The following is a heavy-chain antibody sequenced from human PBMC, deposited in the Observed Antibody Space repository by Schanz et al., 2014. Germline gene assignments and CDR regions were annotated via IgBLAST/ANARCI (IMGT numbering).Heavy chain of an antibody. J-gene: IGHJ4*02. V-gene: IGHV3-33*01. CDR1: GFTFSSYG. CDR3: ARGGDFDY. CDR2: IWYDGSNK. Sequence: QVQLVESGGGVVQPGRSLRLSCAASGFTFSSYGMHWVRQAPGKGLEWVAIIWYDGSNKYYADSVKGRFTISRDNSKNTLLLQMSSLRAEDTAVYYCARGGDFDYWGQGTLVTVSS.